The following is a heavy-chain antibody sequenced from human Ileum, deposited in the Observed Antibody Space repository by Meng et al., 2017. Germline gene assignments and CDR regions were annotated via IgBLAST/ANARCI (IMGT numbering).Heavy chain of an antibody. J-gene: IGHJ5*02. Sequence: QVQLQESGPGLVKPSQTLSLTCTVSGGLTNSGDYFCSWILQPPGKALELIGYIYSSGPTYYSPSLRSRVAMAVDASKNQFSLNLTSVTAADTAVYYCATYGSGFTPPLDPWGQGILVTVSS. CDR3: ATYGSGFTPPLDP. V-gene: IGHV4-30-4*01. CDR1: GGLTNSGDYF. D-gene: IGHD3-10*01. CDR2: IYSSGPT.